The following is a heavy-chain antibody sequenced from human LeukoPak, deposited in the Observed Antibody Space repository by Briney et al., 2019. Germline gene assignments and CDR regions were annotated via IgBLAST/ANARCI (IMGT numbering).Heavy chain of an antibody. CDR2: LYYTGGS. CDR3: ARVVVVAASGEEVLYPPNAFDA. CDR1: GVPFSNADDY. D-gene: IGHD2-15*01. V-gene: IGHV4-31*01. J-gene: IGHJ3*01. Sequence: SETLSVTCTVSGVPFSNADDYWGWISHLAGKGLEWLASLYYTGGSSYHPPCKSQPTVSSATSSGQFFLNLRSVTAADTAVYYCARVVVVAASGEEVLYPPNAFDAWGPGTIVTVSS.